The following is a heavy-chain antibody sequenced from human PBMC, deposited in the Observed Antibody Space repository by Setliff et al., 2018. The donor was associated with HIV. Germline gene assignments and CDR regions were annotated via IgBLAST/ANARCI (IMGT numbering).Heavy chain of an antibody. Sequence: SETLSLTCTVSGGSISNSRYYWSWIRQPPGKGLEWIGSIHSSGITYYKPSLKSRLTISLDTSKNQFSLKLSSVTAADTAVYYCATHASTVQDAMDVWGQGTTVTVSS. J-gene: IGHJ6*02. CDR2: IHSSGIT. D-gene: IGHD4-4*01. V-gene: IGHV4-39*01. CDR1: GGSISNSRYY. CDR3: ATHASTVQDAMDV.